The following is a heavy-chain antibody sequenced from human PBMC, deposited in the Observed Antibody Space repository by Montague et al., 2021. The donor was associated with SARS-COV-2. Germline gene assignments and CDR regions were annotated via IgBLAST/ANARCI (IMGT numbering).Heavy chain of an antibody. CDR1: GGSISSCY. J-gene: IGHJ4*02. Sequence: SETLSLTCTVSGGSISSCYWSWIRQPPGKGLELIWYIYYSCSTNSNPSLKSRVTISVYTSKTQFSLKLSAVTAADTAVYYCSRVKWLRGVFDYWGQGTLVTVSS. V-gene: IGHV4-59*01. D-gene: IGHD5-12*01. CDR2: IYYSCST. CDR3: SRVKWLRGVFDY.